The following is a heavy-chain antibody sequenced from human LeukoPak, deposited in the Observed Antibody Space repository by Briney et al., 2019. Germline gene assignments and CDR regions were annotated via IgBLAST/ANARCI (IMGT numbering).Heavy chain of an antibody. CDR3: ARHASAGTYRNFFDV. Sequence: SETLSLTCTVPGDSMTGYSWCWIRQSPGKGLDWIGYIFYSGGTKYNRSLKSRFSVSVDTSKKQFSLRLRSVTAADTAVYYCARHASAGTYRNFFDVWGPGALVTVSS. J-gene: IGHJ5*02. V-gene: IGHV4-59*08. CDR1: GDSMTGYS. D-gene: IGHD3-16*02. CDR2: IFYSGGT.